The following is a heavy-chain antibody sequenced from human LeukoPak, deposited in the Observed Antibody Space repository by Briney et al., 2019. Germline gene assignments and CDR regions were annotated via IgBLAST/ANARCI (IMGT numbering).Heavy chain of an antibody. CDR1: GGTFSSYA. CDR3: ARGLEWLTRRHNWFDP. Sequence: ASVKVSCKASGGTFSSYAISWVRQAPGQGLEWMGWISAYNGNTNYAQKLRGRVTMTTDTSTNTAYLELRSLRSDDTAVYYCARGLEWLTRRHNWFDPWGQGTLVTVSS. CDR2: ISAYNGNT. V-gene: IGHV1-18*01. J-gene: IGHJ5*02. D-gene: IGHD3-3*01.